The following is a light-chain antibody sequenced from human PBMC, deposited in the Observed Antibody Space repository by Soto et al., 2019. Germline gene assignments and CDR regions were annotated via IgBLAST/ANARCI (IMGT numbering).Light chain of an antibody. J-gene: IGLJ1*01. CDR1: SSNIGSNT. V-gene: IGLV1-44*01. CDR3: AAWDDSLNGFDV. CDR2: SNN. Sequence: QSVLTQPPSASGTPGQRVTISCSGSSSNIGSNTVNWYQQLPGTAPKLLIYSNNQRPSGVPDRLFGSKSGTSASLAISGLQSEDEADYYCAAWDDSLNGFDVFGTGTKVTVL.